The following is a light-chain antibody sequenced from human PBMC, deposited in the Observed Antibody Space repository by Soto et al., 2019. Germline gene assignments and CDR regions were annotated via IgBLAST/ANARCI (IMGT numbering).Light chain of an antibody. V-gene: IGLV1-40*01. J-gene: IGLJ2*01. CDR2: GNK. CDR1: SSNIGTYD. CDR3: QSYDSSLSHVV. Sequence: QSVLTQPPSASGAPGQRVTISCTGSSSNIGTYDVHWYQQLPGTAPKLLIYGNKNRPSGVPDRFSGSKSATSVSLAITGLQAEDEADYYCQSYDSSLSHVVFGGGTQLTVL.